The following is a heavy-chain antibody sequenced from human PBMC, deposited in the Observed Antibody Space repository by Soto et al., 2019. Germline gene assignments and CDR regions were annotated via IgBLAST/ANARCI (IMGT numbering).Heavy chain of an antibody. J-gene: IGHJ4*02. CDR2: IYYSGST. V-gene: IGHV4-39*01. CDR1: DVSINSSSDY. CDR3: ARHARRSCRQVFDY. Sequence: PSETLSLTGTVSDVSINSSSDYRGWIRQPPWKGLEWIGSIYYSGSTYYNPSPKSGVTMSVDTSKNQFSLKLSSVTSADKALYYWARHARRSCRQVFDYWGLGSLVTVSS.